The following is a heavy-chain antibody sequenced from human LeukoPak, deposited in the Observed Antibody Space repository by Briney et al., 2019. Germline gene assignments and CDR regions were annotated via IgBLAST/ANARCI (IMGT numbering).Heavy chain of an antibody. Sequence: EASVKVSCKASGYTFTCYGISWVRQAPGQGLEWMGWISAYNGNTNYAQKLQGRVTMTTDTSTSTAYMELRSLRSDDTAVYYCARVVNYYGSGNWFDPWGQGTLVTVSS. CDR2: ISAYNGNT. V-gene: IGHV1-18*01. J-gene: IGHJ5*02. CDR3: ARVVNYYGSGNWFDP. CDR1: GYTFTCYG. D-gene: IGHD3-10*01.